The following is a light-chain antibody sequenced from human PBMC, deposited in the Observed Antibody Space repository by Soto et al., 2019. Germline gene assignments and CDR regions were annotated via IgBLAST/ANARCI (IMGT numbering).Light chain of an antibody. V-gene: IGKV4-1*01. J-gene: IGKJ1*01. CDR1: QSVLYSSNNKNY. CDR2: WAS. CDR3: QQYYSTPRT. Sequence: DIVMTQSPDSLAVSLGERATINCKSSQSVLYSSNNKNYLAWYQQKPGQPPKLLIYWASTRESGVPDRFSGSGSGTDFTLNISSLQAEDVAVYYCQQYYSTPRTFGQGNKVEI.